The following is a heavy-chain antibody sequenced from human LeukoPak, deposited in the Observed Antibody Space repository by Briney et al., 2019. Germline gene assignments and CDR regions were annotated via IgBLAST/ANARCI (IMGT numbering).Heavy chain of an antibody. CDR2: ISGIGNST. Sequence: GGSLRLSCAASEFTFTTYAMSWVRQAPGKGLEWVSAISGIGNSTYYADSVKGRFTISRDNSKNTLYLQMNSLRAEVTAVYYCAKANRAAAGTSHFDYWGQGTLVTVSS. V-gene: IGHV3-23*01. CDR1: EFTFTTYA. J-gene: IGHJ4*02. D-gene: IGHD6-13*01. CDR3: AKANRAAAGTSHFDY.